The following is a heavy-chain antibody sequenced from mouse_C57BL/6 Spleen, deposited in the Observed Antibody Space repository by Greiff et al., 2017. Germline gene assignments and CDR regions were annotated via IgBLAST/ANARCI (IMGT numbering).Heavy chain of an antibody. V-gene: IGHV1-81*01. Sequence: VQLQESGAELARPGASVKLSCKASGYTFTSYGISWVKQRTGQGLEWIGEIYPRSGNTYYNEKFKGKATLTADKSSSTAYMELRSLTSEDSAVYFCARGDTTVVYFDYWGQGTTLTVSS. CDR3: ARGDTTVVYFDY. CDR2: IYPRSGNT. J-gene: IGHJ2*01. CDR1: GYTFTSYG. D-gene: IGHD1-1*01.